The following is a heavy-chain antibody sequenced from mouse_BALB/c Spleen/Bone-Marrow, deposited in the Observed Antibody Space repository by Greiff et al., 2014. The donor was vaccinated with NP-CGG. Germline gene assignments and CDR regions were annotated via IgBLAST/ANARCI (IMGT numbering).Heavy chain of an antibody. CDR2: ISDGGGYT. Sequence: VQLKPSGGGLVKPGGSLKLSCAASGFTFSDYYMYWVRQTPEKRLEWVATISDGGGYTYYPDSVWGRFTISRDNAKNNLYLQMCSLKSEDTAMYYCARSGERYGAMDYWGQGTSVTVFS. D-gene: IGHD2-10*02. CDR3: ARSGERYGAMDY. V-gene: IGHV5-4*02. J-gene: IGHJ4*01. CDR1: GFTFSDYY.